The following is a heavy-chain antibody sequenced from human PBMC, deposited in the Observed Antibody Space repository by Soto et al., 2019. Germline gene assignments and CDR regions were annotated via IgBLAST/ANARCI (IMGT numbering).Heavy chain of an antibody. CDR2: INHSGST. J-gene: IGHJ6*02. Sequence: TSETLSLTCAVYGWSFRGYYWSWIRQPPGKGLEWIGEINHSGSTNYNPSLKSRVTISVDTSKNQFSLKLSSVTAADTAVYYCARTRITIFGVLPNSYSGMDCCGHGTTFTLSS. CDR3: ARTRITIFGVLPNSYSGMDC. V-gene: IGHV4-34*01. D-gene: IGHD3-3*01. CDR1: GWSFRGYY.